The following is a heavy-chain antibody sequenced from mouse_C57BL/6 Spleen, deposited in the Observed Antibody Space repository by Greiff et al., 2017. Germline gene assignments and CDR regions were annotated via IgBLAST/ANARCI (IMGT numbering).Heavy chain of an antibody. V-gene: IGHV8-12*01. CDR1: GFSLSTSGMG. CDR3: AYSNYEAWFAY. J-gene: IGHJ3*01. D-gene: IGHD2-5*01. CDR2: IYWDDDT. Sequence: QVTLKVSGPGILPSSQTLSLTCSFSGFSLSTSGMGVSWIRQPSGKGLEWLAHIYWDDDTRYNPSLKSRLTISKDTSRHQVFLKITSVDTADTATYYCAYSNYEAWFAYWGQGTLVTVSA.